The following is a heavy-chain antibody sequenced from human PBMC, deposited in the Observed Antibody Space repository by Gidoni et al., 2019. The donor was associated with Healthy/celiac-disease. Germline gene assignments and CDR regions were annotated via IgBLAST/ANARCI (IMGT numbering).Heavy chain of an antibody. CDR2: ISWNSGSI. CDR1: GFTFDDYA. D-gene: IGHD6-19*01. J-gene: IGHJ4*02. Sequence: EVQLVESGGGLVQPGRSLRLSCAASGFTFDDYAMHWVRQGPGKGLEWVSGISWNSGSIDYADSVKGRVTISRDNAKNSLFLQMNSLRAEDTALYYCAKGSIAVAGWVDYWGQGTLVTVSS. CDR3: AKGSIAVAGWVDY. V-gene: IGHV3-9*01.